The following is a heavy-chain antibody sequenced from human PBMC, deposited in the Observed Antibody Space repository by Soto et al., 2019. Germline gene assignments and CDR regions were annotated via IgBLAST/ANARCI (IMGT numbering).Heavy chain of an antibody. V-gene: IGHV3-23*01. J-gene: IGHJ4*02. CDR3: AKQRADYGSGADTFYFDS. CDR2: LSGSGGTT. D-gene: IGHD3-10*01. Sequence: PGGSRRLSCTVSGVTFSNYAMNGVGQAPGKGLEWVSSLSGSGGTTYYADSVKGRFIISRDNSKNTLYLLMNSLRAEDTALYYCAKQRADYGSGADTFYFDSWGQGALVTVSS. CDR1: GVTFSNYA.